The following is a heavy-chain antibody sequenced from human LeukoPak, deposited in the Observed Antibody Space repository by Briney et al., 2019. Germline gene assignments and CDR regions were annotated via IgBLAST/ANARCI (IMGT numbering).Heavy chain of an antibody. V-gene: IGHV3-66*01. CDR1: GFTVSSNY. D-gene: IGHD3-22*01. Sequence: PGGFLRLSCAASGFTVSSNYMSWVRQAPGKGLEWVSVIYSGGSTYYADSVKGRFTISRDNSKNTLYLQMNSLRAEDTAVYYCATDSSGYSKRYFHYWGQGTLVTVSS. CDR2: IYSGGST. CDR3: ATDSSGYSKRYFHY. J-gene: IGHJ4*02.